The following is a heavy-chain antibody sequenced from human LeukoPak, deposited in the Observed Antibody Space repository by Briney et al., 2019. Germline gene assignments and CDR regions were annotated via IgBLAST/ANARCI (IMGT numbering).Heavy chain of an antibody. J-gene: IGHJ4*02. CDR2: MSSSDDGR. CDR1: GFSFSSYA. V-gene: IGHV3-23*01. D-gene: IGHD2-15*01. CDR3: AKAPVTSCRGAFCYPFDY. Sequence: PGGSLRLSCATSGFSFSSYAMSWVRQAPGKGLEWVSAMSSSDDGRYYAASVRGRSTISRDTSRSTLYLQMNSLRAEDAAVYYCAKAPVTSCRGAFCYPFDYWGQGTLVTVSS.